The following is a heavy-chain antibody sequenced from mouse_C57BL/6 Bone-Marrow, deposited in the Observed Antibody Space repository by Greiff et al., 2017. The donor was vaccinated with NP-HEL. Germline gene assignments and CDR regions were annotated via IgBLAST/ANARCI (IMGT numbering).Heavy chain of an antibody. V-gene: IGHV5-15*01. Sequence: EVKLVESGGGLVQPGGSLKLSCAASGFTFSDYGMAWVRQAPRKGPEWVAFISNLAYSIYYADTVTGRFTISRENAKSTLYLEMSSLRSEDTAMYYCARSDGYFYYAMDYWGQGTSVTVSS. CDR1: GFTFSDYG. CDR3: ARSDGYFYYAMDY. CDR2: ISNLAYSI. J-gene: IGHJ4*01. D-gene: IGHD2-3*01.